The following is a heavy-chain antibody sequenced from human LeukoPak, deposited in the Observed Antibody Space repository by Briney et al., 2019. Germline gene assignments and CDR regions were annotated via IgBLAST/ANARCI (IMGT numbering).Heavy chain of an antibody. CDR1: GFTFSSYA. V-gene: IGHV3-23*01. CDR3: AKVGRYSSSYLYLATDY. J-gene: IGHJ4*02. D-gene: IGHD6-6*01. CDR2: ISGSGGST. Sequence: GGSLRLSCAASGFTFSSYAMSWVRQAPGKGLEWVSAISGSGGSTYYADSVKGRFTISRDNSKNTLYLQMNSLRAEDTAVYYCAKVGRYSSSYLYLATDYWGQGTLVTVSS.